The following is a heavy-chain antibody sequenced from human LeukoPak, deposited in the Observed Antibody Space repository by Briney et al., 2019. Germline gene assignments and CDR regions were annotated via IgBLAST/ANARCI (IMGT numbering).Heavy chain of an antibody. D-gene: IGHD6-19*01. CDR3: ARHLSSGLLDY. V-gene: IGHV5-10-1*01. CDR2: IDPSDSYT. CDR1: GSSFTSYW. J-gene: IGHJ4*02. Sequence: PGESLQISCQGSGSSFTSYWISWVRQLPGEGLEWMGSIDPSDSYTNFSPSFQGHVTISADKSISTSFLQWSSLKASDTAMYYCARHLSSGLLDYWGQGTLVTVSS.